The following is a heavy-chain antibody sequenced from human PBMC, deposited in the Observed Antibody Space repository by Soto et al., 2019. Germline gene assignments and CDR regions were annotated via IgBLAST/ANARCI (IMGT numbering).Heavy chain of an antibody. J-gene: IGHJ4*02. CDR3: ATRSRGYSGYVKY. D-gene: IGHD1-26*01. CDR1: GFTFSSYS. CDR2: ISGGSSLI. Sequence: EVQLVESGGGLVQPGGSLRLSCAASGFTFSSYSMSWVRQTPGKGLEWVSHISGGSSLIYYADSVKGRFTISRDNAENSLYVQMNSLRAEDTAVYYCATRSRGYSGYVKYWGQGTVVTVSS. V-gene: IGHV3-48*01.